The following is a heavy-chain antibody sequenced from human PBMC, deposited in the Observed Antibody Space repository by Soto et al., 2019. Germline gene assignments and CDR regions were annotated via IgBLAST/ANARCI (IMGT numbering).Heavy chain of an antibody. Sequence: GGSLRLSCAASGFTFSNYGMHWVRQAPGKGLEWVAVISYDGTNTYYADSVKGRFTISRDISENTLHLQMNSLRAEDTAVYYCAIGTKLPYYFDCWGQGALVTVSS. D-gene: IGHD3-10*01. CDR1: GFTFSNYG. J-gene: IGHJ4*02. CDR2: ISYDGTNT. CDR3: AIGTKLPYYFDC. V-gene: IGHV3-30*03.